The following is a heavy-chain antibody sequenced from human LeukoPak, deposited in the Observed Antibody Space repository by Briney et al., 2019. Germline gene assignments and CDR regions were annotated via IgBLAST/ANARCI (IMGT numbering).Heavy chain of an antibody. CDR1: GYTFTGYC. J-gene: IGHJ5*02. CDR3: ARLIPPDGDYSFWFDP. Sequence: GASVKVSCKASGYTFTGYCMHWVRQAPGQRLEWMGWINPNSGGTNYAQKFQGRVTMTRDTSISTAYMELSRLRSDDTAVYYCARLIPPDGDYSFWFDPWGQGTLVTVSS. V-gene: IGHV1-2*02. CDR2: INPNSGGT. D-gene: IGHD4-17*01.